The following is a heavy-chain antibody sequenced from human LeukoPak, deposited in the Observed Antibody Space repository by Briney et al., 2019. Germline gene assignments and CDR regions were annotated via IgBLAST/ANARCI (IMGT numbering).Heavy chain of an antibody. CDR3: ARDGGLHYYDSSGYLVWFDP. Sequence: GASVKVSCKASGYTFTSYGISWVRQAPGQGLEWMGWISAYNGNTNYAQKLQGRVTMTTDTSTSTAYMELRSLRSDDTAVYYCARDGGLHYYDSSGYLVWFDPWGRGTLVTVSS. CDR2: ISAYNGNT. D-gene: IGHD3-22*01. J-gene: IGHJ5*02. CDR1: GYTFTSYG. V-gene: IGHV1-18*01.